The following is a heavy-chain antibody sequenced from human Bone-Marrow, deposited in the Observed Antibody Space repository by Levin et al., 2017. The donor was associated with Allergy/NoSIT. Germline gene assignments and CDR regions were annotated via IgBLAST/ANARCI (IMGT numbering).Heavy chain of an antibody. CDR1: LSLFFFSF. Sequence: ASVMVSCMSHLSLFFFSFLLWVRQAPGQALEWIGWIDGDSGDTKFSQKVQGRIFMTFSPSTSTAFMELRNLASDDTAVYFCVRDRRYGDYWGQGTLVTVSA. D-gene: IGHD4-17*01. CDR3: VRDRRYGDY. J-gene: IGHJ4*02. CDR2: IDGDSGDT. V-gene: IGHV1-18*01.